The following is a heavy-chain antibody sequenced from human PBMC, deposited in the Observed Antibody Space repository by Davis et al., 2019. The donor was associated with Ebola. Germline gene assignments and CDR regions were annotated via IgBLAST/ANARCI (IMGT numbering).Heavy chain of an antibody. Sequence: GESLKISCAASGFTFSSYSMNWVRQAPGKGLEWVSSISSSSSYIYYADSVKGRFTISRDNAKNSLYLQMNSLRAEDTAVYYCARDSIAAADPFDYWGQGTLVTVSS. D-gene: IGHD6-13*01. CDR2: ISSSSSYI. CDR3: ARDSIAAADPFDY. J-gene: IGHJ4*02. CDR1: GFTFSSYS. V-gene: IGHV3-21*04.